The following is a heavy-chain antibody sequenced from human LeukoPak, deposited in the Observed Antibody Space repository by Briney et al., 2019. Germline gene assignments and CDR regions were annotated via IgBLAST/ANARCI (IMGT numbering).Heavy chain of an antibody. J-gene: IGHJ3*02. V-gene: IGHV4-4*09. CDR1: GGSISSYY. CDR3: ARRGEGLRSHAFDI. D-gene: IGHD5-12*01. Sequence: SETLSLTCTVSGGSISSYYWRWIRQPPGKGLEWMGYIYTSGSTNYNPSLKSRVTISVDTSKKQFSLKLSSVTAADTAVYYCARRGEGLRSHAFDIWGQGTMVTASS. CDR2: IYTSGST.